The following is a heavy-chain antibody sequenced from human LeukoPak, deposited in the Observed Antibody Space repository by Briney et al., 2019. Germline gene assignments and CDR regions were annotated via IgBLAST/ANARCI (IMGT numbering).Heavy chain of an antibody. CDR3: ARRNVRFGELLRGFDP. V-gene: IGHV4-34*01. D-gene: IGHD3-10*01. CDR2: INHSGST. J-gene: IGHJ5*02. Sequence: SETLSLTCTVSGGSISSYYWSWIRQPPGKGLEWIAEINHSGSTNYNPSLKSRVTISVDTSKNQFSLKLSSVTAADTAVYYCARRNVRFGELLRGFDPWGQGTLVTVSS. CDR1: GGSISSYY.